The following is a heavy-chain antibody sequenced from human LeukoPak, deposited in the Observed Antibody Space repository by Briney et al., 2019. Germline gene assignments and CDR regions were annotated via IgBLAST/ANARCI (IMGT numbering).Heavy chain of an antibody. CDR2: IYHSGST. CDR3: ARGLRLWFGESYFDY. Sequence: PSETLSLTCTVSGGSISSYYWSWIRQPPGKGLEWIGYIYHSGSTYYNPSLKSRVTISVDRSKNQFSLKLSSVTAADTAVYYCARGLRLWFGESYFDYWGQGTLVTVSS. J-gene: IGHJ4*02. D-gene: IGHD3-10*01. CDR1: GGSISSYY. V-gene: IGHV4-59*12.